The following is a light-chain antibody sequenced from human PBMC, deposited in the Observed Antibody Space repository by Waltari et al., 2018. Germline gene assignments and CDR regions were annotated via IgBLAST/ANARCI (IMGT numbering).Light chain of an antibody. CDR2: RSY. V-gene: IGLV1-47*01. Sequence: QSVLPQSPSASGTPGQRVTISRSGSSSNIGANSVYWYQQFPGTAPRLLIYRSYQRPSGVPDRFSGSKSGTSASLAISGLRSEDEADYYCATWDDSLNAWVFGGGTRLTAL. CDR3: ATWDDSLNAWV. CDR1: SSNIGANS. J-gene: IGLJ3*02.